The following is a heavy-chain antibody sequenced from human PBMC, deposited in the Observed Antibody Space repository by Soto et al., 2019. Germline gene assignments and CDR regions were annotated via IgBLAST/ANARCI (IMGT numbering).Heavy chain of an antibody. CDR3: ARELRYPILTGGMDV. CDR2: IIPIFGTA. V-gene: IGHV1-69*13. J-gene: IGHJ6*02. CDR1: GGTFSSYA. D-gene: IGHD3-9*01. Sequence: ASVKVSCKASGGTFSSYAISWVRQAPGQGLEWMGGIIPIFGTANYAQKFQGRVTITADESTSTAYMELSSLRSEDTAVYYCARELRYPILTGGMDVWGQGTTVTVSS.